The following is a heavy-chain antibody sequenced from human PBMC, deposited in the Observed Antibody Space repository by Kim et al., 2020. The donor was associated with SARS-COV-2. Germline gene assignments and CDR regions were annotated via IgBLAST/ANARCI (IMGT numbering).Heavy chain of an antibody. J-gene: IGHJ6*02. CDR2: INSDGSST. V-gene: IGHV3-74*01. CDR3: ARERSHPDDSSGYYYSHYGMDV. D-gene: IGHD3-22*01. Sequence: GGSLRLSCAASGFTFSSYWMHWVRQAPGKGLVWVSRINSDGSSTSYADSVKGRFTISRDNAKNTLYLQMNSLRAEDTAVYYCARERSHPDDSSGYYYSHYGMDVWGQGTTVTVSS. CDR1: GFTFSSYW.